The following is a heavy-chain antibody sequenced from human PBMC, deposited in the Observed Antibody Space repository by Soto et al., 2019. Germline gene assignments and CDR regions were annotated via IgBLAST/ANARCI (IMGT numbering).Heavy chain of an antibody. CDR1: GGSISSSNW. J-gene: IGHJ6*02. V-gene: IGHV4-4*02. CDR2: IYHSGST. Sequence: SETLSLTCAVSGGSISSSNWWSWVRQPPGKGLEWIGEIYHSGSTNYNPSLKSRVTISVDKSENQFSLKLSSVTAADTAVYYCARAPSHYDILTGYNYYGMDVWGQGTTVTVSS. D-gene: IGHD3-9*01. CDR3: ARAPSHYDILTGYNYYGMDV.